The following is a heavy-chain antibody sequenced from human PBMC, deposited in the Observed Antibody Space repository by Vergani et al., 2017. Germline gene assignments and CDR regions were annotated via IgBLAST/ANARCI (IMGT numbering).Heavy chain of an antibody. V-gene: IGHV1-3*01. J-gene: IGHJ4*02. CDR3: ARVIVGATPFFDY. CDR1: GYTFTSYA. CDR2: INAGNRNT. Sequence: QVQLVQSGAEVKKPGASVKVSCKASGYTFTSYAMHWVRQAPGQRLEWMGWINAGNRNTKYSQKFQGRVTITRDTAASTAYMELSSLRSDDTAVYYCARVIVGATPFFDYWGQGTLVTVSS. D-gene: IGHD1-26*01.